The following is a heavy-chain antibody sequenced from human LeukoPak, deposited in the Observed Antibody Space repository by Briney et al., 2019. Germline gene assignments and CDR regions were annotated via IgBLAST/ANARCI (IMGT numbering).Heavy chain of an antibody. CDR2: IWYDGSNK. D-gene: IGHD3-3*01. J-gene: IGHJ6*02. CDR1: GFTFSSYG. V-gene: IGHV3-33*01. Sequence: PGGSLRLSCAASGFTFSSYGMHWVRQAPGKGLEWVAVIWYDGSNKYYADSVKGRFTISRDNSKNTLYLQMNSLRAEDTAVYYCARDSEPSDFWSGYFPRPYYYGMDVWGQGTTVTVSS. CDR3: ARDSEPSDFWSGYFPRPYYYGMDV.